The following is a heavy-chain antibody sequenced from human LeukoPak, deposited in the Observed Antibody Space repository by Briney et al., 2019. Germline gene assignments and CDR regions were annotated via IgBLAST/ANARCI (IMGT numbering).Heavy chain of an antibody. Sequence: SETLSLTCAVYGGSFSGYYWSWIRQPPGKGLEWIGEIYHSGSTNYNPSLKSRVTISVDKSKNQFSLKLSSVTAADTAVYYCARDTRYYDILTGPYYMDVWGKGTTVTVSS. CDR2: IYHSGST. D-gene: IGHD3-9*01. CDR1: GGSFSGYY. J-gene: IGHJ6*03. CDR3: ARDTRYYDILTGPYYMDV. V-gene: IGHV4-34*01.